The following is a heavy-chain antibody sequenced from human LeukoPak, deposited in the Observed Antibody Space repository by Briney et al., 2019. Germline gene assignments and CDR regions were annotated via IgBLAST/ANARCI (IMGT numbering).Heavy chain of an antibody. V-gene: IGHV3-7*01. D-gene: IGHD5-24*01. CDR1: GFTLSSYW. CDR3: ARNTDRDAYMAS. CDR2: IKQDGTET. J-gene: IGHJ5*02. Sequence: GGSLRLSCEVTGFTLSSYWMSWVRQAPGKGLEWVANIKQDGTETHYGDSAKGRFTISRDNAKNSLYLQLNSLRGEDTAVYYCARNTDRDAYMASWGQGTLVTVSS.